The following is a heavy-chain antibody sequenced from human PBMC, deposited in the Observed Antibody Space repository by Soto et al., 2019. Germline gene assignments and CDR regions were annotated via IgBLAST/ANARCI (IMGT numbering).Heavy chain of an antibody. CDR3: ANGYRSGWYYFDY. V-gene: IGHV3-30*18. CDR1: GFTFSSYG. Sequence: GGSLRLSCAASGFTFSSYGMHWVRQAPGKGLEWVAVISYDGSNKYYADSVKGRFTISRDNSKNTLYLQMNSLKPEDTAVYYCANGYRSGWYYFDYWGQGTLVTVSS. D-gene: IGHD6-19*01. CDR2: ISYDGSNK. J-gene: IGHJ4*02.